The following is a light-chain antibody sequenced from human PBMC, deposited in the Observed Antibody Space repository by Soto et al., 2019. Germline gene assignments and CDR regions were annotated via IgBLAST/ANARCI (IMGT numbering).Light chain of an antibody. J-gene: IGLJ2*01. V-gene: IGLV1-47*02. CDR3: AAWDDSRNGWV. Sequence: QSVLTQAPSASETPGQRVIISCSGGSSNIGSNFVYWYQQLPGTAPKVLIYTNNRRPAGVPDRFSGSKSGTSASLAISGLRSEEEADYYCAAWDDSRNGWVFGGGTQLTVL. CDR1: SSNIGSNF. CDR2: TNN.